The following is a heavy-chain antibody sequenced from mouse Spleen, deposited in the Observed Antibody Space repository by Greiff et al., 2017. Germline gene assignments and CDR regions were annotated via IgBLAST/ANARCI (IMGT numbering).Heavy chain of an antibody. D-gene: IGHD3-3*01. Sequence: VQLQQPGAELVKPGASVKLSCKASGYTFSSYWMQWVKQRPGQGLEWIGEIDPSDSYTNYNQKFKGKATLTVDTSSNTAYMQLSSLTSEDSAVYYCARSRDAAYWGQGTLVTVSA. V-gene: IGHV1-50*01. CDR2: IDPSDSYT. J-gene: IGHJ3*01. CDR3: ARSRDAAY. CDR1: GYTFSSYW.